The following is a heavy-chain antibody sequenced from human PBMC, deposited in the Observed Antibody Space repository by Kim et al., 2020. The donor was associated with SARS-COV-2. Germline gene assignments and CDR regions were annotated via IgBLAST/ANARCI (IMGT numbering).Heavy chain of an antibody. Sequence: SETLSLTCAVYGGSFSGYYWSWIRQPPGKGLEWIGEINHSGSTNYNPSLKSRVTISVDTSKNQFSLKLSSVTAADTAVYYCARGSIAARLVNYYYYGMDDWGHGTTVTVSS. CDR1: GGSFSGYY. J-gene: IGHJ6*02. V-gene: IGHV4-34*01. CDR2: INHSGST. D-gene: IGHD6-6*01. CDR3: ARGSIAARLVNYYYYGMDD.